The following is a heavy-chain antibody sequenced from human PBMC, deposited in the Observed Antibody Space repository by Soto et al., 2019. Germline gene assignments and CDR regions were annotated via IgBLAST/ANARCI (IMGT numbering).Heavy chain of an antibody. CDR2: IYPGDSDA. V-gene: IGHV5-51*01. J-gene: IGHJ4*02. CDR3: ARPATLRGPFDY. CDR1: GYSFSNYW. Sequence: PGESLKISCQGSGYSFSNYWIGWVRQMPGKGLEWMGIIYPGDSDARYSPSFQGQVTISADKSINTAYLQWSSLKASDTAIYYCARPATLRGPFDYWGQGTLVTVSS.